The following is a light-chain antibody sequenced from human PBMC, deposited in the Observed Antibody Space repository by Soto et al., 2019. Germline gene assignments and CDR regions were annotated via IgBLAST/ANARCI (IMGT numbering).Light chain of an antibody. CDR2: DAS. J-gene: IGKJ5*01. CDR1: ESVSRN. CDR3: QQYNVWPPL. Sequence: EVVMTQSPATLSVSPGERATLSCRASESVSRNLAWYQQKPGQAPRLLIYDASTRATGVPVRFSGSGSGTEFTLTISSLQSEDFAVYYCQQYNVWPPLFGQGTRLEIK. V-gene: IGKV3-15*01.